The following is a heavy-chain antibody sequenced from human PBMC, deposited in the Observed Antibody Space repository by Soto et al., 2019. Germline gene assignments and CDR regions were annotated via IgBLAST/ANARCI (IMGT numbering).Heavy chain of an antibody. J-gene: IGHJ5*02. Sequence: SKTLSLTCAVYGGSFSGYYWSWIRQPPGKGLEWIGEINHSGSTNYNPSLKSRVTISVDTSKNQFSLKLSSVTAADTAVYYCARGNLYCSGGSCYSNWFDPWGQGTLVTVSS. V-gene: IGHV4-34*01. CDR1: GGSFSGYY. CDR2: INHSGST. CDR3: ARGNLYCSGGSCYSNWFDP. D-gene: IGHD2-15*01.